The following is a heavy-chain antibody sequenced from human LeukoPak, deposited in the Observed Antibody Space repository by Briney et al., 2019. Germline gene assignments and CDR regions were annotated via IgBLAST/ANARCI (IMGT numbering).Heavy chain of an antibody. CDR3: ARWVAGVVYYYYGMDV. CDR2: ISPNSGGT. J-gene: IGHJ6*02. CDR1: GYTFTGYY. Sequence: ASVKVSCKASGYTFTGYYMHWVRQAPGQGLEWMGRISPNSGGTNYAQKFQGRVTMTRDTSISTAYMELSRLRSDDTAVYYCARWVAGVVYYYYGMDVWGQGTTVTVSS. D-gene: IGHD2-15*01. V-gene: IGHV1-2*06.